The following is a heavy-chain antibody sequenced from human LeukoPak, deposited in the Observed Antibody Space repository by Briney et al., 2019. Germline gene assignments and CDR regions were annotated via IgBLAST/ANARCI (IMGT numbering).Heavy chain of an antibody. D-gene: IGHD3-10*01. V-gene: IGHV3-33*06. CDR2: IWYDGSNK. Sequence: GGSLRLSCAASGFTFSSYGMHWVRQAPGKGLEWVAVIWYDGSNKYYADSVKGRFTISRDSSKNTLYLQMNSLRAEDTAVYYCAKEVRGSFDYWGQGTLVTVSS. CDR1: GFTFSSYG. J-gene: IGHJ4*02. CDR3: AKEVRGSFDY.